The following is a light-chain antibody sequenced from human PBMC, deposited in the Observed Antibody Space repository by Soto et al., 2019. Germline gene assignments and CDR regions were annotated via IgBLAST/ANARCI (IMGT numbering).Light chain of an antibody. V-gene: IGKV1-5*03. Sequence: DIQMTQSPSTLSASVGDTVTIICRASQSISNWLAWYQQKPGKAPKVLIYKASNLESGVPSRFSGSGSGTEFTLTISSLQPDDFATYYCQQYNSLSHTFGQGTKLEIK. CDR3: QQYNSLSHT. CDR2: KAS. CDR1: QSISNW. J-gene: IGKJ2*01.